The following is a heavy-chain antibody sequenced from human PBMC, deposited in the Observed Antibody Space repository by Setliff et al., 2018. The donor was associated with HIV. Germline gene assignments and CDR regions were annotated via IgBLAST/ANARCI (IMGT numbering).Heavy chain of an antibody. Sequence: SETLSLTCAVSGYSISSGYYWGWIRQPPGKGLEWIGSIYHSGSTYYNPSLKSRVTISVDTSKNQFSLKLSSVTAADTAVYYCAKYTFYDDTSGYFARRYFDLWGRGTLVTVSS. CDR2: IYHSGST. CDR3: AKYTFYDDTSGYFARRYFDL. V-gene: IGHV4-38-2*01. D-gene: IGHD3-22*01. J-gene: IGHJ2*01. CDR1: GYSISSGYY.